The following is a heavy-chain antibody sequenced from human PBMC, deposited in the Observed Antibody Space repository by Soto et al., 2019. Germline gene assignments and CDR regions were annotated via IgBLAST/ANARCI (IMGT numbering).Heavy chain of an antibody. CDR3: ARVGGRYVSPYNWFDP. D-gene: IGHD3-16*01. J-gene: IGHJ5*02. V-gene: IGHV1-69*13. Sequence: GASVKVSCKASGGTFSSYAISWVRQAPGQGLEWMGGIIPIFGTANYAQKFQGRATITADESTSTAYMELSSLRSEDTAVYYCARVGGRYVSPYNWFDPWGQGTLVTVSS. CDR1: GGTFSSYA. CDR2: IIPIFGTA.